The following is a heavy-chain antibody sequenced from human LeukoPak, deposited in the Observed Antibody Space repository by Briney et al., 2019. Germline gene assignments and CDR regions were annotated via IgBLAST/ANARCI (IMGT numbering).Heavy chain of an antibody. J-gene: IGHJ4*02. CDR3: AKDVATATTLTGFDY. CDR2: ISGSGGST. Sequence: PGGSLSLSCAASGFTFSSYAMSWVRQAPGKGLEWVSAISGSGGSTYYADSVKGRFTISRDNSKNTLYLQMNSLRAEDTAVYYCAKDVATATTLTGFDYWGQGTLVTVSS. CDR1: GFTFSSYA. V-gene: IGHV3-23*01. D-gene: IGHD3-9*01.